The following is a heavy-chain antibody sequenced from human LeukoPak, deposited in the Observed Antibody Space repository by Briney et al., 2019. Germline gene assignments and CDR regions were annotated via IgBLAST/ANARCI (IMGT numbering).Heavy chain of an antibody. CDR3: ARGGLLYDTSGYCFDY. CDR2: INHSGST. Sequence: SETLSLTCAVYGGSFSGYYWSWIRQPPGKGLEWIGEINHSGSTNYNPSLKSRVTISVDTSKNQFSLKLSSVTAADTAVYYCARGGLLYDTSGYCFDYWGQGTLVTVSS. CDR1: GGSFSGYY. J-gene: IGHJ4*02. D-gene: IGHD3-22*01. V-gene: IGHV4-34*01.